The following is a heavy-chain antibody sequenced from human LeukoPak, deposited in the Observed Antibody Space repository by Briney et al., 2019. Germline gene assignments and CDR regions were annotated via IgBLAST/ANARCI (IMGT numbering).Heavy chain of an antibody. J-gene: IGHJ5*02. V-gene: IGHV1-3*01. Sequence: ASVKVSCKATGYTFTSYATHWVRQAPGQRLEWMGWINAGNGNTKYSQKFQGRVTITRDTSASTAYMELSSLRSEDTVVYYCARGLRLGELRFDPWGQGTLVTVSS. D-gene: IGHD3-16*01. CDR2: INAGNGNT. CDR3: ARGLRLGELRFDP. CDR1: GYTFTSYA.